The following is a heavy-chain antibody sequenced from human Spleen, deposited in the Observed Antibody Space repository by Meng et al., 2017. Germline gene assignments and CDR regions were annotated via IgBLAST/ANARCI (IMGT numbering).Heavy chain of an antibody. V-gene: IGHV1-69*05. CDR2: IIPIFGTA. CDR1: GGTFSSYA. J-gene: IGHJ4*02. Sequence: SVKVSCKASGGTFSSYAISWVRQAPGQGLEWMGGIIPIFGTANYAQKFQGRVTITTDESTSTAYMELSSLRSEDTAVYYCASTRGDYYGSGSYYKGAYYFDYWGQGTLVTVYS. D-gene: IGHD3-10*01. CDR3: ASTRGDYYGSGSYYKGAYYFDY.